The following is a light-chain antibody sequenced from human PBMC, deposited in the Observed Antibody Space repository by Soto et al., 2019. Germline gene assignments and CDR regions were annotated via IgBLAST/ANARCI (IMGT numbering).Light chain of an antibody. CDR1: ISNIGNNY. J-gene: IGLJ1*01. V-gene: IGLV1-47*01. CDR3: TAWDDTVRSYV. CDR2: RND. Sequence: QSVLTQPPSVSGTPGQRVTISCSGSISNIGNNYVYWFQQLPGTAPKVLSNRNDQRPSGVPDRFSGSKSGTSASLAISGLRSEDEAEYYCTAWDDTVRSYVFGTGTKLTVL.